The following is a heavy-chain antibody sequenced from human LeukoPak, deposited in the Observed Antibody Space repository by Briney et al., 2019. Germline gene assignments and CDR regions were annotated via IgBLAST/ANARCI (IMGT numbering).Heavy chain of an antibody. V-gene: IGHV3-33*01. CDR2: IWYDGSNK. Sequence: PGRSLRLSCAASGFTFSSYGMHWVRQAPGKGLEWVAVIWYDGSNKYYADSVKGRFTISRDNSENTLYLQMNSLRAEDTAVYYCARGQQQLSSWGQGTLVTVSS. CDR1: GFTFSSYG. CDR3: ARGQQQLSS. J-gene: IGHJ4*02. D-gene: IGHD6-13*01.